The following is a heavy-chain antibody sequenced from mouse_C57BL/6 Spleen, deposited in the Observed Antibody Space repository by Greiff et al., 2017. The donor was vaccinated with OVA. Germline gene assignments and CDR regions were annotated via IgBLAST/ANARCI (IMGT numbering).Heavy chain of an antibody. Sequence: VQLQQSGPELVKPGASVKISCKASGYTFTDYYMNWVKQSHGKSLEWIGDINPNNGGTSYNQKFKGKATLTVDKSSSTAYMELRSLTSEDSAVYYCARYPYYDYDGYYCDYWGQGTTLTVSS. V-gene: IGHV1-26*01. D-gene: IGHD2-4*01. CDR3: ARYPYYDYDGYYCDY. CDR1: GYTFTDYY. CDR2: INPNNGGT. J-gene: IGHJ2*01.